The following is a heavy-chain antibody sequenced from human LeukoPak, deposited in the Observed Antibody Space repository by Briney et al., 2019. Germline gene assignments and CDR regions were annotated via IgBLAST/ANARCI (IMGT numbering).Heavy chain of an antibody. V-gene: IGHV4-4*07. J-gene: IGHJ3*02. CDR2: IYTSVST. CDR1: GGSISGYY. Sequence: SETLSLTCTVSGGSISGYYWNWIRQPAGKGLEWIGRIYTSVSTNYNPSLKSRVTISVDKSKNQFSLKLSSVTAADTAVYYCAREPFYYDSTLLDAFDIWGQGTMVTVSS. D-gene: IGHD3-22*01. CDR3: AREPFYYDSTLLDAFDI.